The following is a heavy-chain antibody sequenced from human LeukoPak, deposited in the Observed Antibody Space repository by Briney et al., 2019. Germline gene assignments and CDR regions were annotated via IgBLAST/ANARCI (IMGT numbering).Heavy chain of an antibody. Sequence: PGGSLRLSCAASGFTFSSYGMHWVLQAPGKGLEWVAFIRYDGSNKYYADSVKGRFTISRDNSKNTLYLQMNSLRAEDTAVYYCAKDIVVVGDGGDYWGQGTLVTVSS. CDR3: AKDIVVVGDGGDY. V-gene: IGHV3-30*02. D-gene: IGHD2-2*01. CDR1: GFTFSSYG. CDR2: IRYDGSNK. J-gene: IGHJ4*02.